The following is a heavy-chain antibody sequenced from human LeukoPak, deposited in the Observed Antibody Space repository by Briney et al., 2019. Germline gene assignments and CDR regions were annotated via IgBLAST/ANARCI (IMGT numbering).Heavy chain of an antibody. J-gene: IGHJ4*02. CDR3: AKTPYYGSAFDY. V-gene: IGHV3-23*01. CDR2: VSGSGGYT. CDR1: GFTFSSNA. Sequence: GGSLRLSCAASGFTFSSNAMSWVRQAPGKGLEWVSTVSGSGGYTYYADSVKGRFTISRDNSKNTLYLQINSLRAEDTALYYCAKTPYYGSAFDYWGQGTLVTVSS. D-gene: IGHD3-10*01.